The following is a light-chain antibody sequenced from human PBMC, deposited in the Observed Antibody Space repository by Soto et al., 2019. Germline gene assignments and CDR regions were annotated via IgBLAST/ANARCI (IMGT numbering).Light chain of an antibody. Sequence: EILLTQSPGTLSLSPGERVPLSCRAIQSVSSSYLAWYQHKPGQAPRLLISGASTGATGIPARFSGSGSGTEFTLTISSLQSEDFAVYYCQHYNNWPPWTFGQGTKVDIK. V-gene: IGKV3-15*01. J-gene: IGKJ1*01. CDR1: QSVSSS. CDR2: GAS. CDR3: QHYNNWPPWT.